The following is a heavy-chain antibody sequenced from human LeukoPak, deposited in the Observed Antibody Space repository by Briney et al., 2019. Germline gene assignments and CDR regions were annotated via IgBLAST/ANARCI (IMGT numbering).Heavy chain of an antibody. Sequence: GGSLRLSCAASGFTFSSNGMHWVRQAPGKGLEWVAFIRYDGSNKYYADSVKGRFTISRDNSKNTLYLQMNSLRAEDTAVYYCAKDLGVVVVPAAIGYWGQGTLVTVSS. V-gene: IGHV3-30*02. J-gene: IGHJ4*02. CDR1: GFTFSSNG. CDR2: IRYDGSNK. CDR3: AKDLGVVVVPAAIGY. D-gene: IGHD2-2*01.